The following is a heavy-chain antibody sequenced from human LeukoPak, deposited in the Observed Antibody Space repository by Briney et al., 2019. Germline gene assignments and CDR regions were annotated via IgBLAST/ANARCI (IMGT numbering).Heavy chain of an antibody. D-gene: IGHD3-16*02. Sequence: PSETLSLTCTVSGGSLSSFYWSWIRQPPGKGLEWIGYIYYSGSTNYNPSLKSRVTISVDTSKNQFSLKLSSVTAADTAVYYCARGVWGSYRSNTYFDYWGQGTLVTVSS. V-gene: IGHV4-59*01. CDR2: IYYSGST. CDR1: GGSLSSFY. J-gene: IGHJ4*02. CDR3: ARGVWGSYRSNTYFDY.